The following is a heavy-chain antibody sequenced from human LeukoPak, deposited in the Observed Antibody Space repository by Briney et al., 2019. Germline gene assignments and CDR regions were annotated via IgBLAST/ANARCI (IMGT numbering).Heavy chain of an antibody. CDR2: ISSSSSTI. D-gene: IGHD3-3*01. V-gene: IGHV3-48*01. CDR1: GFTFSSYS. CDR3: ARPRSGYYMDV. J-gene: IGHJ6*03. Sequence: GGSLRLSCAASGFTFSSYSMNWVRQAPGKGLEWVSYISSSSSTIYYADSVKGRFTIPRDNAKNSLYLQMNSLRVEDTAVYYCARPRSGYYMDVWGKGTTVTASS.